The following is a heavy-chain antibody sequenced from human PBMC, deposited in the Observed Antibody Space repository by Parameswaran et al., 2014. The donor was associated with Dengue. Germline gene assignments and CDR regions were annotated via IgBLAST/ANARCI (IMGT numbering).Heavy chain of an antibody. Sequence: KWIRQPPGKGLEWVSSISSSSSYIYYADSVKGRFTISRDNAKNSLYLQMNSLRAEDTAVYYCARDFLLEGSYWGQGTLVTVSS. J-gene: IGHJ4*02. D-gene: IGHD3-3*01. V-gene: IGHV3-21*01. CDR2: ISSSSSYI. CDR3: ARDFLLEGSY.